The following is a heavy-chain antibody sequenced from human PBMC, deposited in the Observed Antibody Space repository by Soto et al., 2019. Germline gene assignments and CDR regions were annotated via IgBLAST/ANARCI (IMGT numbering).Heavy chain of an antibody. D-gene: IGHD6-13*01. CDR3: ARDGIEAADPANWFDP. CDR1: GYTFTSYY. CDR2: INPSGGST. V-gene: IGHV1-46*04. J-gene: IGHJ5*02. Sequence: QVQLVQSGAEVKKPGASVKVSCKASGYTFTSYYMHWVRQAPGQGVEWMGIINPSGGSTSYEQKLQGRVTMTRETSTSTVYMELSSLRSEDTAVYYCARDGIEAADPANWFDPWGQGTLVTVSS.